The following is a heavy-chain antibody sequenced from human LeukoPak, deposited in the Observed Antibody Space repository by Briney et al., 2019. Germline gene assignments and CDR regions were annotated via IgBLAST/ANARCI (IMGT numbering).Heavy chain of an antibody. J-gene: IGHJ6*04. CDR1: GGSINSSGYY. Sequence: SETLSLTCTVSGGSINSSGYYWGWIRQPPGKGLQWIGSIYYSGSTYYNPSLKSRVTISLDPSKNQFSLKLSSVTAADTAVYYCARVGSGSYQRASVDVWGKGTTVTVSS. CDR3: ARVGSGSYQRASVDV. D-gene: IGHD3-10*01. CDR2: IYYSGST. V-gene: IGHV4-39*07.